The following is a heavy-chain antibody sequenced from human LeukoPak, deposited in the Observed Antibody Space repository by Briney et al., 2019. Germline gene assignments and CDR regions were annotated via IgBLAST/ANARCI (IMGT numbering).Heavy chain of an antibody. D-gene: IGHD1-20*01. CDR2: IFHRGGT. CDR3: ARINWNGGYYFDY. CDR1: GYSISSGYY. J-gene: IGHJ4*02. Sequence: PSETLSLTCTVSGYSISSGYYWGWIRQPPGKGLEWMGSIFHRGGTYYNPSLKSPITISVDTSKTQFSLKLTSVTAADTAVYYCARINWNGGYYFDYWGQGTLVTVSS. V-gene: IGHV4-38-2*02.